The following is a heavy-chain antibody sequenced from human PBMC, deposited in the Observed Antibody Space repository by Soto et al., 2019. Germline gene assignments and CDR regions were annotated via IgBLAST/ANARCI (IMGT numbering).Heavy chain of an antibody. CDR1: GGSISSYY. V-gene: IGHV4-4*07. Sequence: PSETLSLTCTVSGGSISSYYWGWIRQPAGKGLEWIGRIYTSGSTNYNPSLKSRVTMSVDTSKNQFSLKLSSVTAADTAVYYCARDSSSWYPQYFDYWGQGTLVTVSS. J-gene: IGHJ4*02. CDR3: ARDSSSWYPQYFDY. CDR2: IYTSGST. D-gene: IGHD6-13*01.